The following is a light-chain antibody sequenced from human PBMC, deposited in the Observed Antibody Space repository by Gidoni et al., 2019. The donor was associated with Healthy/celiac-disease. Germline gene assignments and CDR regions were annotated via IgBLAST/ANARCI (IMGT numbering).Light chain of an antibody. CDR1: QSLLDSDDGNTY. CDR3: MQRVDLPYT. V-gene: IGKV2-40*01. CDR2: TVS. Sequence: DIVMTQTPLSLPVTPGESASISCRSSQSLLDSDDGNTYLDWYLQKPGQSPQLLIYTVSYRASGVADRFSGSGSGTDFTLEISRVEAEDVGVYYCMQRVDLPYTFGQGTKLEIK. J-gene: IGKJ2*01.